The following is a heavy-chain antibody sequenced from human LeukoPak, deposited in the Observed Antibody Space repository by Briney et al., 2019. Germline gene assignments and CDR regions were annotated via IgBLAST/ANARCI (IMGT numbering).Heavy chain of an antibody. D-gene: IGHD3-3*01. J-gene: IGHJ3*02. CDR3: ARGNDDFWSGYPDAFDI. CDR2: ITPIFGTA. CDR1: GGTFSSYA. V-gene: IGHV1-69*06. Sequence: GASVKVSCKASGGTFSSYAISWVRQAPGQGLEWMGGITPIFGTANYAQKFQGRVTITADKSTSTAYMELSSLRSEDTAVYYCARGNDDFWSGYPDAFDIWGQGTMVTVSS.